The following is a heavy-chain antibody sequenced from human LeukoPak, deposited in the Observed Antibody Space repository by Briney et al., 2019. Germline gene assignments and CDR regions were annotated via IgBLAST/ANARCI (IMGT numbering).Heavy chain of an antibody. D-gene: IGHD5-18*01. CDR2: ISGSGGST. Sequence: GGSLRLSCAVSGFTFSSYAMSWVRQAPGKGLEWVSAISGSGGSTYYADSVKGRFTISRDNSKNTLYLQMNSLRAEDTAVYYCAKSSAEWIHLIGVDYWGQGTLVTVSS. CDR1: GFTFSSYA. J-gene: IGHJ4*02. CDR3: AKSSAEWIHLIGVDY. V-gene: IGHV3-23*01.